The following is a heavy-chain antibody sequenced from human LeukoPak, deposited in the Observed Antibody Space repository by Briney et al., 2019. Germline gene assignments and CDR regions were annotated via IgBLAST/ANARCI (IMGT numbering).Heavy chain of an antibody. Sequence: ASVKVSCKASGYTFTGYYTHWVRQAPGQGLEWMGWINPNSGGTNYAQKFQGRVTMTRDTSISTAYMELSRLRSGDTAVYYCARSIAVAGTSYWGQGTLVTVSS. J-gene: IGHJ4*02. CDR3: ARSIAVAGTSY. V-gene: IGHV1-2*02. CDR2: INPNSGGT. CDR1: GYTFTGYY. D-gene: IGHD6-19*01.